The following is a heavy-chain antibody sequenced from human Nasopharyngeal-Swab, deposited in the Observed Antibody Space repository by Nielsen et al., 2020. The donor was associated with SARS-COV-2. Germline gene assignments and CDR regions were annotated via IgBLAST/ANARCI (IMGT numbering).Heavy chain of an antibody. V-gene: IGHV3-11*04. CDR3: AEAGLGGAFDY. CDR1: GFTFSDYY. CDR2: ISSSGSTI. D-gene: IGHD2-21*01. Sequence: LSLTCAASGFTFSDYYMSWIRQAPGKGLEWVSYISSSGSTIYYADSVKGRFTISRDNAKNSLYLQMNSLRAEDTAVYYCAEAGLGGAFDYWGQGTLVTVSS. J-gene: IGHJ4*02.